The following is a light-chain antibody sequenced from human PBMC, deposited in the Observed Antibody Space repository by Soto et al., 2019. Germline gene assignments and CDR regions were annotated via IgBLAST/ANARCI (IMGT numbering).Light chain of an antibody. J-gene: IGLJ3*02. V-gene: IGLV1-40*01. CDR1: SSNIGAGYD. CDR3: QSYDSSLSGFWV. CDR2: GNS. Sequence: QSVLTQPPSVSGAPAQRVTISCTGSSSNIGAGYDVHWYQQLPGTAPKLLVYGNSNRRSGVPDRFSGSKSGTSASRAITGLQAEDEADYYCQSYDSSLSGFWVFGGGTKLTVL.